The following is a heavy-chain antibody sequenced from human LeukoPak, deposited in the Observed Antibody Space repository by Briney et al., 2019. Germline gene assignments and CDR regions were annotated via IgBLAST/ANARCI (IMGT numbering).Heavy chain of an antibody. CDR3: ARRLGGSGSYYLYYYYYYMDV. D-gene: IGHD3-10*01. Sequence: PGGSLRLSCAASGFTFSSYSMNWVRQAPGKGLEWVSYISSSSSTIYYADSVKGRFTISRDNAKNSLYLQMNSLRAEDTAVYYCARRLGGSGSYYLYYYYYYMDVWGKGTTVTVSS. J-gene: IGHJ6*03. V-gene: IGHV3-48*04. CDR2: ISSSSSTI. CDR1: GFTFSSYS.